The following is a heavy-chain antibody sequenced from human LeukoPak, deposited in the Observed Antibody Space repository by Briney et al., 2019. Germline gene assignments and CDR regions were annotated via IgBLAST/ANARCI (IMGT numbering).Heavy chain of an antibody. J-gene: IGHJ6*02. CDR3: ATRMTKYYYYYYGMDV. Sequence: PGGSLRLSCAASGFTFSSYEMNWVRQAPGKGLEWVSYISSSGSTIYYADSVKGRFTISRDNAKNPLYLQMNSLRAEDTAVYYCATRMTKYYYYYYGMDVWGQGTTVTVSS. CDR2: ISSSGSTI. D-gene: IGHD4-11*01. CDR1: GFTFSSYE. V-gene: IGHV3-48*03.